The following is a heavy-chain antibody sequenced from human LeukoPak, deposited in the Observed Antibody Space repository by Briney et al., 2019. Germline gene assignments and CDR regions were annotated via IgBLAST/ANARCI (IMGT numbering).Heavy chain of an antibody. Sequence: ASVKVSRKASGYTFTGYYMHWVRQAPGQGLEWMGWINPNSGGTNYAQKFQGRVTMTRDTSISTAYMELRRLRSDDTAVYYCARSFGELISGYWGQGTLVTVSS. V-gene: IGHV1-2*02. CDR2: INPNSGGT. D-gene: IGHD3-10*01. CDR1: GYTFTGYY. J-gene: IGHJ4*02. CDR3: ARSFGELISGY.